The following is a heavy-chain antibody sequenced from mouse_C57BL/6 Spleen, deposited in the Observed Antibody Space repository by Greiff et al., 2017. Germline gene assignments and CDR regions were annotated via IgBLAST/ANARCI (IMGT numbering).Heavy chain of an antibody. CDR3: ARGGYEYDVWFAY. CDR2: IHPNSGST. V-gene: IGHV1-64*01. D-gene: IGHD2-4*01. CDR1: GYTFTSYW. J-gene: IGHJ3*01. Sequence: QVQLQQPGAELVPPGASVKLSCKASGYTFTSYWMHWVQQRPGQGLEWIGMIHPNSGSTNYNEKFTSKATLTVDKSSSPAYMQLSSLTSEDSAVYYVARGGYEYDVWFAYWGHGPLVTVSA.